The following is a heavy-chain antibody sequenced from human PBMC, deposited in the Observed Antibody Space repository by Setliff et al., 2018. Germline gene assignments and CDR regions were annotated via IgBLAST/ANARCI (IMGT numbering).Heavy chain of an antibody. D-gene: IGHD5-18*01. V-gene: IGHV4-39*01. CDR2: INDSGST. CDR3: ARMGTDYIMTRVNSYQYYFYMDV. CDR1: GGSIRGSSYF. J-gene: IGHJ6*03. Sequence: SETLSLTCSVSGGSIRGSSYFWGWIRQPPGEGLEWIGSINDSGSTYCNPSLKRRVTISVDRSKNQVFLRMTSVTAADTSFYYCARMGTDYIMTRVNSYQYYFYMDVWGKGTTVTVSS.